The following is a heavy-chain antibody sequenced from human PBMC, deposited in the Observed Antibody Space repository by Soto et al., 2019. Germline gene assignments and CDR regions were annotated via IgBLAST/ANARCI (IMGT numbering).Heavy chain of an antibody. CDR1: GGSISSGGYY. Sequence: KASETLSLTCTVSGGSISSGGYYWSWIRQHPGKGLEWIGYIYYSGSTYYNPSLKSRVTISVDTSKNQFSLKLSSVTAADTAVYYCARVGLKEYGMDVWGQGTTVTVSS. V-gene: IGHV4-31*03. J-gene: IGHJ6*02. CDR3: ARVGLKEYGMDV. CDR2: IYYSGST.